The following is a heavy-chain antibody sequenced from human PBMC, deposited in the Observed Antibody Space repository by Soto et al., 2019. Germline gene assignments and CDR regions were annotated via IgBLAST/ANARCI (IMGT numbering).Heavy chain of an antibody. CDR2: IYYTGST. J-gene: IGHJ4*02. CDR1: GGSISSGGYY. D-gene: IGHD3-10*01. CDR3: ARYGPGMPYYFDY. V-gene: IGHV4-31*03. Sequence: SETLSLTCTVSGGSISSGGYYWSWIRQHPGKGLEWIGYIYYTGSTYYNPSLKSRVTMSADTSKNQFSLKLSSVTAADTAVYYCARYGPGMPYYFDYWGQGTLVTVSS.